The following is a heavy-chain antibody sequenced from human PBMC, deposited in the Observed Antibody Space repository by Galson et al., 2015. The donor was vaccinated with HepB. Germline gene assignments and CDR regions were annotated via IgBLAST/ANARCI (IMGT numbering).Heavy chain of an antibody. D-gene: IGHD3-3*01. CDR2: INCGNGNT. Sequence: SVKVSCKASGYTFSDYTIHWVRQAPGQSLEWMGWINCGNGNTKYSQEFQGRVTITRDTSATTAYMELSSLRSEDTAVYYCAPLAVSGYYIDYWGQGTLVTVSS. J-gene: IGHJ4*02. CDR3: APLAVSGYYIDY. CDR1: GYTFSDYT. V-gene: IGHV1-3*01.